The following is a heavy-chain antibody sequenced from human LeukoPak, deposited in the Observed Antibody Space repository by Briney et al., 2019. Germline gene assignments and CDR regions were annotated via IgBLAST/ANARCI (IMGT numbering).Heavy chain of an antibody. V-gene: IGHV4-34*01. CDR1: GGSFSGYY. CDR2: INHSGST. Sequence: PSETLSLTCAVYGGSFSGYYWSWIRQPPGKGLEWIGEINHSGSTNYNPSLKSRVTISVDTSKNQFSLKLSSVTAADTAVYYCAGSYYGSGSYYNGWGQGTLVTVSS. CDR3: AGSYYGSGSYYNG. J-gene: IGHJ4*02. D-gene: IGHD3-10*01.